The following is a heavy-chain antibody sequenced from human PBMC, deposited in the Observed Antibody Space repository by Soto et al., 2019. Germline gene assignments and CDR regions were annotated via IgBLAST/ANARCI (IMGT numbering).Heavy chain of an antibody. CDR2: ISASSSSI. CDR3: VRDAYNRDAFDI. J-gene: IGHJ3*02. Sequence: DVQLVESGGGLVKPGGSLRLSCAASGFNFITFSMNWVRQAPGKGLEWVSSISASSSSIYYAESVKGRFTVSRDNAKNSLYLQMNSLTAEDTALYYCVRDAYNRDAFDIWGQGTTDTVSS. D-gene: IGHD1-20*01. CDR1: GFNFITFS. V-gene: IGHV3-21*01.